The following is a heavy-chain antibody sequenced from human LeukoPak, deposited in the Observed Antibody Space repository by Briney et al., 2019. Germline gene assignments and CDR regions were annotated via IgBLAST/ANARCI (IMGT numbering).Heavy chain of an antibody. V-gene: IGHV4-34*01. CDR2: INHSGST. D-gene: IGHD3-3*01. CDR3: ARGRYTIFGVVTRLFDP. J-gene: IGHJ5*02. Sequence: SETLSLTCAVYGGSFSGYYWSWIRQPPGKGLEWIGEINHSGSTNYNPSLKSRVTISVDTSKNQFSLKLSSVTAADTAVYYCARGRYTIFGVVTRLFDPWGQGTLVTVSS. CDR1: GGSFSGYY.